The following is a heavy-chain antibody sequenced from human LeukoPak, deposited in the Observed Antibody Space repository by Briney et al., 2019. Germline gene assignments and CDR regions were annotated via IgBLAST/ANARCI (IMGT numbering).Heavy chain of an antibody. V-gene: IGHV4-34*01. CDR1: GESLSGYY. D-gene: IGHD3-3*01. J-gene: IGHJ4*02. Sequence: NTSETLSLTCAVYGESLSGYYWSWIRQPPGKGLEWIGEINHSGSTNYNPSLKSRVTISVDTSKNQFSLKLSSVTAADTAVYYCAAYDFWSGNWPFDYWGQGTLVTVSS. CDR3: AAYDFWSGNWPFDY. CDR2: INHSGST.